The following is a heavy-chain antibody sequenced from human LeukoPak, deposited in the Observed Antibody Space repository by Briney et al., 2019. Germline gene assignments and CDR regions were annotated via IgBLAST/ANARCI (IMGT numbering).Heavy chain of an antibody. CDR2: ISYDGSNK. CDR3: AKVGDDSSGYVDY. J-gene: IGHJ4*02. V-gene: IGHV3-30*04. Sequence: GGSLRLSCAASGFTFSSYAMHWVRQAPGKGLEWVAVISYDGSNKYYADSVKGRFTISRDNSKNTLYLQMNSLRAEDTAVYYCAKVGDDSSGYVDYWGQGTLVTVSS. D-gene: IGHD3-22*01. CDR1: GFTFSSYA.